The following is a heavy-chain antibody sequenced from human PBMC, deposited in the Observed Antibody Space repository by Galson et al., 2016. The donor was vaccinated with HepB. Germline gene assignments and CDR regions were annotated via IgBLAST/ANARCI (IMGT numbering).Heavy chain of an antibody. CDR2: IHYSGST. D-gene: IGHD2-2*01. CDR1: GGSINTAAYS. J-gene: IGHJ6*04. Sequence: ETLSLTCTVSGGSINTAAYSWSWVRQPPGKGLEWIGYIHYSGSTNYNPSLKSRVTISIDTSKNEFSLKVRSVTAADTAVYYCARDRRFHCSSRSCRSADYYGMDVWGNGTTVTVSS. CDR3: ARDRRFHCSSRSCRSADYYGMDV. V-gene: IGHV4-61*08.